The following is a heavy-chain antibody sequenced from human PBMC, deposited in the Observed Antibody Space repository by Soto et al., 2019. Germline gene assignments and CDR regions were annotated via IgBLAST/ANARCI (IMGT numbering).Heavy chain of an antibody. CDR3: ARVPRLSLDGWYFDY. D-gene: IGHD6-19*01. Sequence: GPPVKVSCKASGGTFSSYAISWVRQAPGQGLEWMGGIIPIFGTANYAQKFQGRVTITADKSTSTAYMELSSLRSEDTAVYYCARVPRLSLDGWYFDYWGQGTLVTVSS. CDR1: GGTFSSYA. V-gene: IGHV1-69*06. CDR2: IIPIFGTA. J-gene: IGHJ4*02.